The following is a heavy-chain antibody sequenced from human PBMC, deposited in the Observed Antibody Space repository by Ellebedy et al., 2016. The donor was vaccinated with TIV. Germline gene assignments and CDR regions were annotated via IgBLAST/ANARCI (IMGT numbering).Heavy chain of an antibody. J-gene: IGHJ6*02. V-gene: IGHV1-46*01. CDR2: INPSGGST. CDR3: ARDGYNGGGGIELERRIYYYYYGMDV. D-gene: IGHD1-1*01. Sequence: ASVKVSXXASGYTFTSYYMHWVRQAPGQGLEWMGIINPSGGSTSYAQKFQGRVTMTRDTSTSTVYMELSSLRSEDTAVYYCARDGYNGGGGIELERRIYYYYYGMDVWGQGTTVTVSS. CDR1: GYTFTSYY.